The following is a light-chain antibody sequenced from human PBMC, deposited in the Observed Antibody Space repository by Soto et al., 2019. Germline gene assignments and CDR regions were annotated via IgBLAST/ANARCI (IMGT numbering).Light chain of an antibody. J-gene: IGKJ5*01. V-gene: IGKV1-12*01. CDR1: QSISSW. CDR3: QQANSFPHT. Sequence: DIQMTPSPSSVSASVGDRVTITCRASQSISSWLAWYQQKPGKAPKLLIYAASSLQSGVPSRFGGRGSGTDFTLAISSLQPEDFATYYYQQANSFPHTFGQGTRLEIK. CDR2: AAS.